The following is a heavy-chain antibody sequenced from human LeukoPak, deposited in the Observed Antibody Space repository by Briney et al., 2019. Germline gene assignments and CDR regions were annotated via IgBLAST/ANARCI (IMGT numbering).Heavy chain of an antibody. J-gene: IGHJ4*02. Sequence: PSETLSLTCTVSGGSISSYYWTWIRQPPGKGLEWIGYAHYSGFTNYSPSLKSRVTISVDKSRDRFSLNLRSVNAADTALYFCAGGRSSDHGDPYYLDYWGQGILVAVSS. CDR3: AGGRSSDHGDPYYLDY. CDR1: GGSISSYY. CDR2: AHYSGFT. V-gene: IGHV4-59*01. D-gene: IGHD4-17*01.